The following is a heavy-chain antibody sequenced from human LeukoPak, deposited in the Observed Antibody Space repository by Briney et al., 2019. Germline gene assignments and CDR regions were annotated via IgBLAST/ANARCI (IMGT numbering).Heavy chain of an antibody. D-gene: IGHD3-10*01. CDR3: ARVKKFGELYY. CDR1: GDSISSYY. CDR2: IYTSGSN. J-gene: IGHJ4*02. V-gene: IGHV4-4*07. Sequence: PSETLSLTCTVSGDSISSYYWSWLRQPAGKGLEWGGRIYTSGSNNYNPSLKSRVTMSVDTSKNQFSLKLSSVTAADTAVYYCARVKKFGELYYWGQGTLVTVSS.